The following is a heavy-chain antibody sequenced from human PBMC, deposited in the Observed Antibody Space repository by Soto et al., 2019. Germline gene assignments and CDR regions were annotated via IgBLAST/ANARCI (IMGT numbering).Heavy chain of an antibody. Sequence: QVQLVQSGAEVKKPGASVRVSCKASGYSFTDYHIHWVRQAPGQGLEWLGRINPTSGGTSTAQKFQGWVTMTRDRSISTVYMELTRLRSDDTAVYFCARGHSTDCSNGVCSFFYTLEMDVWGQGTTVTFSS. D-gene: IGHD2-8*01. V-gene: IGHV1-2*04. CDR3: ARGHSTDCSNGVCSFFYTLEMDV. J-gene: IGHJ6*02. CDR1: GYSFTDYH. CDR2: INPTSGGT.